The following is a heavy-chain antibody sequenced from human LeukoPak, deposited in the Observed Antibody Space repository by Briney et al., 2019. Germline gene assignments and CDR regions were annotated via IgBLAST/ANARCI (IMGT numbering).Heavy chain of an antibody. D-gene: IGHD3-3*01. V-gene: IGHV3-7*01. CDR1: GFTFSSYW. CDR2: IKQDGSEK. J-gene: IGHJ4*02. Sequence: GGSLRLSCAASGFTFSSYWMSWVRQAPGKGLEWVADIKQDGSEKYYVDSVKGRFTISRDNAKNSLYLQMNSLRAEDTAVYYCARDGTDFWSGYSLDYWGQGTLVTVSS. CDR3: ARDGTDFWSGYSLDY.